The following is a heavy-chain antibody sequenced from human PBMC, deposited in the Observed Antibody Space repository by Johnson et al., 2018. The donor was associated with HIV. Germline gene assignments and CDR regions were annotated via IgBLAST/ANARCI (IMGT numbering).Heavy chain of an antibody. CDR1: GFTLSNYG. CDR2: IWHDGSNK. D-gene: IGHD3-22*01. Sequence: QVQLVESGGGVVQPGRSLRLSCAASGFTLSNYGMHWVRQAPGKGLEWVAVIWHDGSNKYYADSVKGRFTISRDNSKNTLNLQMNSLRAEDTAVYYCASDYYYDSRARLGAFDIWGQGTMVTVSS. J-gene: IGHJ3*02. CDR3: ASDYYYDSRARLGAFDI. V-gene: IGHV3-33*01.